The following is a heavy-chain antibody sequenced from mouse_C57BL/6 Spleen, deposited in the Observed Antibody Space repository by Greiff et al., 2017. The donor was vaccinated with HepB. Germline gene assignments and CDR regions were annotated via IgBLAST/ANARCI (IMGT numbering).Heavy chain of an antibody. V-gene: IGHV1-55*01. J-gene: IGHJ3*01. Sequence: QVQLQQPGAELVKPGASVKMSCKASGYTFTSYWITWVKQRPGQGLEWIGDIYPGRGSTNYNEKFKSKATLTVDTSSSTAYMQLSSRTSEDSAVFYCARVYDGYYEVAYWGQGTLVTVSA. CDR2: IYPGRGST. CDR3: ARVYDGYYEVAY. CDR1: GYTFTSYW. D-gene: IGHD2-3*01.